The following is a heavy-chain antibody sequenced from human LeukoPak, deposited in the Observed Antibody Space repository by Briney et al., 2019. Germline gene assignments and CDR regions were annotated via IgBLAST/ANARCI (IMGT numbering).Heavy chain of an antibody. Sequence: GGSLRLSCAASGFTFSSYGMHWVRQAPGKGLEWVAVIWYDGSNKYYADSVKGRFTISRDNSKNTLYLQMNSLRAEDTAVYYCASFRGQYYYYYMDVWGKGTTVTVSS. CDR3: ASFRGQYYYYYMDV. V-gene: IGHV3-33*01. CDR2: IWYDGSNK. J-gene: IGHJ6*03. CDR1: GFTFSSYG. D-gene: IGHD3-10*01.